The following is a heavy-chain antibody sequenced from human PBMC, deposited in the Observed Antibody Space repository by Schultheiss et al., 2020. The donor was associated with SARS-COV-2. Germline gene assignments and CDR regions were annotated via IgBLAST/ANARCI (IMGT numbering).Heavy chain of an antibody. J-gene: IGHJ4*02. CDR1: GGSISSYY. V-gene: IGHV4-59*12. D-gene: IGHD4-17*01. Sequence: SQTLSLTCTVSGGSISSYYWSWIRQPPGRGLEWIGSIYHSGSTYYNPSLKSRVTISVDTSKNQFSLKLSSVTAADTAVYYCARDNAATVTTRYYFDYWGQGTLVTVSS. CDR2: IYHSGST. CDR3: ARDNAATVTTRYYFDY.